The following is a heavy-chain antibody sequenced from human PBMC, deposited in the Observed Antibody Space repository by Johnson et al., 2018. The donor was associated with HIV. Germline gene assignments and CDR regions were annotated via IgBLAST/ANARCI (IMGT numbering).Heavy chain of an antibody. CDR2: IYSGGRT. V-gene: IGHV3-66*03. Sequence: VQLVESGGGLIQPGGSLRLSCAASGFTVSSNYMNWVRQAPGKGLEWVSVIYSGGRTYYADSVKGRFTISRDNSKNTLYLQMNSLRHEDTAVYYCARDQGELRRTHAFDIWGQGTMVTVSS. J-gene: IGHJ3*02. CDR3: ARDQGELRRTHAFDI. D-gene: IGHD1-14*01. CDR1: GFTVSSNY.